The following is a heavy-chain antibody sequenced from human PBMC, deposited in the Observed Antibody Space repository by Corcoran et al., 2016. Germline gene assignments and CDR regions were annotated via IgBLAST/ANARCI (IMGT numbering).Heavy chain of an antibody. CDR3: ARDGAPHGSEGETDY. CDR2: IWYDGSNK. J-gene: IGHJ4*02. Sequence: QVQLVESGGGVVQPGRSLRLSCAASGFTFSSYGMHWVRQAPGKGLEWVAVIWYDGSNKYYADSVKGRFTISRDNSKNTLYLQMNSLRAEDTAVYYCARDGAPHGSEGETDYWGQGTLVTVSS. CDR1: GFTFSSYG. D-gene: IGHD2-15*01. V-gene: IGHV3-33*01.